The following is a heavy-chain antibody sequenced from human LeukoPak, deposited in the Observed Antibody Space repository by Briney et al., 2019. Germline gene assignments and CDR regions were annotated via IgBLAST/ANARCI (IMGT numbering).Heavy chain of an antibody. Sequence: PSETLFLTCAVYGGSFSGYYWSWIRQPPGKGLEWIGEINHSGSTNYNPSLKSRVTISVDTSKNQFSLKLSSVTAADTAVYYCAREGRYFDWLKPAGYYYYYMDVWGKGTTVTISS. CDR3: AREGRYFDWLKPAGYYYYYMDV. CDR1: GGSFSGYY. CDR2: INHSGST. V-gene: IGHV4-34*01. J-gene: IGHJ6*03. D-gene: IGHD3-9*01.